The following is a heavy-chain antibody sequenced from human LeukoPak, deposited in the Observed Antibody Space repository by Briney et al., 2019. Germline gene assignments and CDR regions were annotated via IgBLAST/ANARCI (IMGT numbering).Heavy chain of an antibody. CDR2: IIPIFGTA. CDR1: GGTFSSYA. J-gene: IGHJ6*03. Sequence: GSSVKVSCKASGGTFSSYAMNWVRQAPGKGLEWVGGIIPIFGTANYAQTFQGRVTITADESTSTAYMELSSLRSEDTAVYYCARDSELALMDVWGKGTTVTISS. V-gene: IGHV1-69*01. D-gene: IGHD1-26*01. CDR3: ARDSELALMDV.